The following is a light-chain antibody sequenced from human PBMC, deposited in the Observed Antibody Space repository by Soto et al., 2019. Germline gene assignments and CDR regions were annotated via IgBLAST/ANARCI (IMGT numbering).Light chain of an antibody. V-gene: IGKV3-15*01. Sequence: EIVMTQSPATLSVSPGERATLSCRASQSVSSNLAWYQQKPGQAPRLLIYGASTRATGIPSGFSGSGSGTEFTLTISSLQPDDFATYYCQQYKSYSRTFGQGTKVDIK. CDR3: QQYKSYSRT. CDR2: GAS. CDR1: QSVSSN. J-gene: IGKJ1*01.